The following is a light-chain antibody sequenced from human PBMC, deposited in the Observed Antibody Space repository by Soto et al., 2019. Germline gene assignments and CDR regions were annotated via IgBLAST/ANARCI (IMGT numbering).Light chain of an antibody. J-gene: IGLJ1*01. V-gene: IGLV2-8*01. Sequence: QSVLTQPASVSGSPGQSITISCTGTSSDVGFYNYVSWYQQHPGKAPKLMIYEVSRRPSGVPERFSGSKSGNTASLTVSGLQAEDEANYYCSSYAGSNNFVFGTGTKVTVL. CDR3: SSYAGSNNFV. CDR1: SSDVGFYNY. CDR2: EVS.